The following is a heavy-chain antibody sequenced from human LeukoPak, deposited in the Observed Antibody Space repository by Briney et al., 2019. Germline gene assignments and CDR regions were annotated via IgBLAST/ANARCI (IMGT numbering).Heavy chain of an antibody. D-gene: IGHD2-2*01. CDR3: ARELSSYYYYYMDV. Sequence: PSETLSLTCTVSGGSISSHYLSWIRQPPGKGLEWIGYIYYSGSTNYNPSLKRRVTISVDTSKNQFSLKLSSVTAADTAVYYCARELSSYYYYYMDVWGKGTTVTVSS. V-gene: IGHV4-59*11. CDR2: IYYSGST. CDR1: GGSISSHY. J-gene: IGHJ6*03.